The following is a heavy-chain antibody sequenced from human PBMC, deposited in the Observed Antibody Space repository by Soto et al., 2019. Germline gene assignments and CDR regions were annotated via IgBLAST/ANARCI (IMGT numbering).Heavy chain of an antibody. V-gene: IGHV4-59*01. CDR3: ARDRSAGDLDS. CDR2: IYHSGSA. Sequence: QEQLQESGPGLVKPSETLSLTCTLSGGSISSFYWSWIRQPPGKGLEWIGHIYHSGSANYNPSLKSRVTLSVDTSQNQFSLKLSSVTAADTAVYFCARDRSAGDLDSWGQGTLVTVSS. J-gene: IGHJ4*02. D-gene: IGHD3-16*01. CDR1: GGSISSFY.